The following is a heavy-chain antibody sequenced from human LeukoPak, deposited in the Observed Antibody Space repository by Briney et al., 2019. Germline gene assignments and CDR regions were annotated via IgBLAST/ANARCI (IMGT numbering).Heavy chain of an antibody. V-gene: IGHV1-69*13. Sequence: SVKVSCKASGGTFSRYAISWVRQAPGQGLEWMGGIIPIFGTANYAQKFQGRVTITADESTSTAYMELSSLRSEDTAVYYCARMAPPGGYSSFDDYWGQGTLVTVSS. D-gene: IGHD5-12*01. CDR1: GGTFSRYA. J-gene: IGHJ4*02. CDR2: IIPIFGTA. CDR3: ARMAPPGGYSSFDDY.